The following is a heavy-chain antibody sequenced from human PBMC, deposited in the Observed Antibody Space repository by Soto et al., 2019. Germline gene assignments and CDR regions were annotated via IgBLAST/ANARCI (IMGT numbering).Heavy chain of an antibody. Sequence: ETVSRTCTVSGCSISSRICYWGGFRLLSRKWLEWIVSFYYSGSTYYNPSLTSRVTISVDTSKNQFSLMLSSVTFADTAVYYCARHDYGGFGFWGQGTLVTGSS. CDR2: FYYSGST. J-gene: IGHJ4*02. V-gene: IGHV4-39*01. CDR3: ARHDYGGFGF. CDR1: GCSISSRICY. D-gene: IGHD4-17*01.